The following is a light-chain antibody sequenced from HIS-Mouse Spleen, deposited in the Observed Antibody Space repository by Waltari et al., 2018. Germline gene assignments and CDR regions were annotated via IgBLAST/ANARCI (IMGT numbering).Light chain of an antibody. CDR3: AAWDDSLNGWV. Sequence: QSVLTQPPSASGTPGQRVTISCSGSSSNIGSNTVNWYQQLPGTAPKLLIYSNNQRHSGDPDGFSGSKSGTAASLAISGLQAEDEADYYCAAWDDSLNGWVFGGGTKLTVL. V-gene: IGLV1-44*01. CDR1: SSNIGSNT. J-gene: IGLJ3*02. CDR2: SNN.